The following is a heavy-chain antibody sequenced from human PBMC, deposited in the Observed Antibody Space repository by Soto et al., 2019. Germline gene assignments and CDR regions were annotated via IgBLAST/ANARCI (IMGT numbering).Heavy chain of an antibody. J-gene: IGHJ4*02. CDR3: AREGGDLRDDY. V-gene: IGHV4-34*01. D-gene: IGHD1-26*01. Sequence: KLPETLSLTCAVYGGSFSGYYWSWIRQPPGKGLEWIGEINHSGSTYYNPSLKSRVTISVDTSKNQFSLKLSSVTAADTAVYYCAREGGDLRDDYWGQGTLVTVSS. CDR1: GGSFSGYY. CDR2: INHSGST.